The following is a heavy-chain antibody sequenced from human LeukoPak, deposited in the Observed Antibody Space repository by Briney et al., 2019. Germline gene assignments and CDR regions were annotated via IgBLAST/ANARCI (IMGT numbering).Heavy chain of an antibody. D-gene: IGHD2-21*02. V-gene: IGHV1-46*01. CDR3: ARGDASRGMDV. CDR2: INPSGGST. Sequence: ASVKVSCKASGYTLTNYFIHWVRQAPGQGLEWMGIINPSGGSTSSAQKFQGRVSMTRDTSTSTVYMELISLRSEDTAVYYCARGDASRGMDVWGQGTTVTVSS. CDR1: GYTLTNYF. J-gene: IGHJ6*02.